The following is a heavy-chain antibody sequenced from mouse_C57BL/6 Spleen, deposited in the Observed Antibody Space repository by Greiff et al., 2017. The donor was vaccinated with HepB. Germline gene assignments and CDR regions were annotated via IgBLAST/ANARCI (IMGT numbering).Heavy chain of an antibody. D-gene: IGHD2-4*01. CDR1: GYTFTDYY. CDR2: IYPGSGNT. Sequence: QVQLQQSGAELVRPGASVKLSCKASGYTFTDYYINWVKQRPGQGLEWIARIYPGSGNTYYNEKFKGKATLTAEKSSSTAYMQLSSLTSEDSAVYFCARLDYEMGYWGQGTLVTVSA. V-gene: IGHV1-76*01. CDR3: ARLDYEMGY. J-gene: IGHJ3*01.